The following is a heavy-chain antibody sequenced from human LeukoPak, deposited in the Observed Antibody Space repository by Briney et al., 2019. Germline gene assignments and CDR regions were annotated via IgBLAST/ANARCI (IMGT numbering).Heavy chain of an antibody. V-gene: IGHV4-59*01. CDR3: ARGSWGRFDY. D-gene: IGHD7-27*01. CDR1: GDSITTYY. CDR2: IFQSGTT. J-gene: IGHJ4*02. Sequence: KTSETLSLTCTVSGDSITTYYWSWIRQPPGKGLEWIGYIFQSGTTKYNPSLKSRVTILSDVSKNQFSLNLTSVTAADTAVYYCARGSWGRFDYWGQGTLVAVSS.